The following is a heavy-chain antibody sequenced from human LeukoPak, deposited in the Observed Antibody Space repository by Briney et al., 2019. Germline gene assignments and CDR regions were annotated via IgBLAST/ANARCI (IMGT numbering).Heavy chain of an antibody. CDR3: ARDGYGSGSGYYGMDV. J-gene: IGHJ6*04. V-gene: IGHV3-11*06. CDR1: GFTFSDYY. Sequence: GGSLRLSCAASGFTFSDYYMSWIRQAPGKGLEWVSYISSSSSYTNYAGSVKGRFTISRDNAKNSLYLQMNSLRAEDTAVYYCARDGYGSGSGYYGMDVWGKGTTVTVSS. CDR2: ISSSSSYT. D-gene: IGHD3-10*01.